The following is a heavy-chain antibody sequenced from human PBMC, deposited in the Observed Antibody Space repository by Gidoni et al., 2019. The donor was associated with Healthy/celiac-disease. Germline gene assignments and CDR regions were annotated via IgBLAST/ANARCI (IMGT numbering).Heavy chain of an antibody. CDR2: IGTAGET. J-gene: IGHJ5*02. CDR3: ARGTTENWFDP. V-gene: IGHV3-13*01. CDR1: QLTFSSYD. D-gene: IGHD1-7*01. Sequence: EVQLVESGGGLVQPGGSLRFTCAASQLTFSSYDMHWVRQSTGKGLGWVSAIGTAGETYYPDSVKGRFTISRENAKNSLYLKINSLRAGDTAVYYCARGTTENWFDPWGQGTLVTVSS.